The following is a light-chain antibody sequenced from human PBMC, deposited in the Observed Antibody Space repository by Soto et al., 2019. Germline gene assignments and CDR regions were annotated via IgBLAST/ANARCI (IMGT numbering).Light chain of an antibody. V-gene: IGLV2-14*01. CDR2: EVS. CDR3: SSYTSSSTWV. CDR1: SSDVGGYNY. J-gene: IGLJ3*02. Sequence: QSVLTQPASVSGSPGQSITISCTGTSSDVGGYNYVSWYQQHPGKAPKLMIYEVSNRPSGVSNRFSGSKSGNMASLTISGLQAEDEAAYYCSSYTSSSTWVFGGGTKLTVL.